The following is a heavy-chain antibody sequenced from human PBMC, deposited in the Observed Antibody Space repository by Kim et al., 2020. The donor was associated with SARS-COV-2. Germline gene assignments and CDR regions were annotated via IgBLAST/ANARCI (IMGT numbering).Heavy chain of an antibody. D-gene: IGHD6-13*01. CDR2: ISYDGSNK. CDR3: ARGGDSSSWLNWFDP. V-gene: IGHV3-30*04. CDR1: GFTFSSYA. Sequence: GGSLRLSCAPSGFTFSSYAMHWVRQAPGKGLEWVALISYDGSNKYYVDSVKGRFTISRDNSKNTLYLQMNSLRPEDTAVYYCARGGDSSSWLNWFDPWGQRTLVTVSS. J-gene: IGHJ5*02.